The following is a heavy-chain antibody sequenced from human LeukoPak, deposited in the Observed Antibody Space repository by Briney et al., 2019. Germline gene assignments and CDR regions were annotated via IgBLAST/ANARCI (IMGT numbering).Heavy chain of an antibody. J-gene: IGHJ5*02. D-gene: IGHD6-13*01. Sequence: SETLSPTCTVSGGSISSYYWSWIRQPPGKGLEWIGYIYYSGSTNYNPSLKSRVTISVDTSKNQFSLKLSSVTAADTAVYYCARDRWIAAAGRWFDPWGQGTLVTVSS. V-gene: IGHV4-59*01. CDR1: GGSISSYY. CDR2: IYYSGST. CDR3: ARDRWIAAAGRWFDP.